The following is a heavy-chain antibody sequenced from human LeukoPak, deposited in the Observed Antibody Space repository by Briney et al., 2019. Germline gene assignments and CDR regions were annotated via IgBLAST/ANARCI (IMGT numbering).Heavy chain of an antibody. CDR1: GGSISSNNYY. CDR2: IYYSGTT. J-gene: IGHJ4*02. CDR3: ARGRYYDRSGSFDY. V-gene: IGHV4-39*07. D-gene: IGHD3-22*01. Sequence: SETLSLTCTVPGGSISSNNYYWGWIRQPPGKGLEWIGNIYYSGTTYYNPSLKSRVTISVDTSKNQFSLKLSSVTAADTAVYYCARGRYYDRSGSFDYWGQGTLVTVSS.